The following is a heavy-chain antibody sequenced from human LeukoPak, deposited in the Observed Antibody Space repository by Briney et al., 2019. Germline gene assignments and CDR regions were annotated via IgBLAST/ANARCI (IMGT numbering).Heavy chain of an antibody. CDR3: ASGPYDILTGYYPPYFDY. CDR2: ISAYNGNT. J-gene: IGHJ4*02. D-gene: IGHD3-9*01. V-gene: IGHV1-18*01. Sequence: ASVKVSCKASGYTFTSYGISWVRQAPGQGLEWMGWISAYNGNTNYAQKLQGRVTMTTDTSTSTAYMALRSLRSDDTAVYYCASGPYDILTGYYPPYFDYWGQGTLVTVSS. CDR1: GYTFTSYG.